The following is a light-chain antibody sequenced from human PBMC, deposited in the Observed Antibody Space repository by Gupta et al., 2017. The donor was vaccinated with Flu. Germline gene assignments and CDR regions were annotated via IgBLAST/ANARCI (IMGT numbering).Light chain of an antibody. CDR1: QSISNW. CDR3: QHYNIYSGT. Sequence: PSTLSASVGDRVTITGRASQSISNWLAWYQQKPGKAPKVLIYKASSLESGVPSRFSGSGSGTEFTLTISSLQPDDFATYYCQHYNIYSGTFGQGTKVEIK. CDR2: KAS. V-gene: IGKV1-5*03. J-gene: IGKJ1*01.